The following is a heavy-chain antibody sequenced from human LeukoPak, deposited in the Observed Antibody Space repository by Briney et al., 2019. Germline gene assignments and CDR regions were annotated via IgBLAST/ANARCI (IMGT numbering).Heavy chain of an antibody. V-gene: IGHV3-23*01. J-gene: IGHJ6*03. CDR1: GFTFSRYD. CDR2: ISTNGGST. CDR3: AKPFMVGATGYYYYYMDV. D-gene: IGHD1-26*01. Sequence: GGSLRLSCAASGFTFSRYDMSWVRRAPGKGLEWVSAISTNGGSTHYADSVKGRFTISRDNSKNTLYLQMNSLRAEDTALYYCAKPFMVGATGYYYYYMDVWGEGTTVTVSS.